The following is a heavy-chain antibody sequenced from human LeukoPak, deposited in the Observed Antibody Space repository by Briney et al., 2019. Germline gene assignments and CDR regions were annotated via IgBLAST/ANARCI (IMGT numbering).Heavy chain of an antibody. CDR3: ARGDDSGYYDYLDY. CDR1: GFTVDSNY. CDR2: IYTGGNT. D-gene: IGHD3-22*01. J-gene: IGHJ4*02. V-gene: IGHV3-53*01. Sequence: GGSLRLSCAAPGFTVDSNYLSWVRQAPGKGLEWVSTIYTGGNTYYAASVKGRFTISRDFSKNTVFLHMNSLRAEDTAMYYCARGDDSGYYDYLDYWGQGALVTVSS.